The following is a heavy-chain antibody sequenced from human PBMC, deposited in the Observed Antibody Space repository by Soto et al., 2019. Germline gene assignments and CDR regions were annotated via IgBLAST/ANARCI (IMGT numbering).Heavy chain of an antibody. CDR2: IYYSGST. CDR3: ARVHPNWSNAFDI. D-gene: IGHD1-1*01. J-gene: IGHJ3*02. CDR1: GGSISSGGYY. V-gene: IGHV4-31*03. Sequence: SETLSLPGTVSGGSISSGGYYWSWIRQPPGKGLEWSGCIYYSGSTYYNPSLKSRATISVDTSKIQFSLKLSSVTAADTAVYYCARVHPNWSNAFDIWGQGTMITVSS.